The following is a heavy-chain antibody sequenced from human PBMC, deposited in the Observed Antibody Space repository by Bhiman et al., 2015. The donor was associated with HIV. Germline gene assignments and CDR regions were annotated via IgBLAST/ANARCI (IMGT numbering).Heavy chain of an antibody. Sequence: QVQLVESGGGVVQPGRSLRLSCAASGFTFSSFGMHWVRQAPGKGLEWVAVISYDGNNKYYADSVKGRFTISRDNAKNSLYLQMNSLRAEDTAVFYCARDRPYNWNWGGYFYGLDVWGQGTTVTVSS. CDR2: ISYDGNNK. CDR3: ARDRPYNWNWGGYFYGLDV. CDR1: GFTFSSFG. D-gene: IGHD1-7*01. J-gene: IGHJ6*02. V-gene: IGHV3-30*03.